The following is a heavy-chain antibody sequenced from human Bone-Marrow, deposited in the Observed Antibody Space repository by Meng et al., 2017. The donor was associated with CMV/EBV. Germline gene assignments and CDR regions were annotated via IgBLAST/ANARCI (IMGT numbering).Heavy chain of an antibody. D-gene: IGHD3-3*01. CDR2: IYYSGST. J-gene: IGHJ6*02. CDR1: GGSISSSSYY. V-gene: IGHV4-39*01. Sequence: SETLSLTCTVSGGSISSSSYYWGWIRQPPGKGLEWIGSIYYSGSTYYNPSLKSRVTISVDTSKNQFSLKLSSVTAADTAVYYCARDSRNFWSGYYSYYYGMYVWGQGTTVPVSS. CDR3: ARDSRNFWSGYYSYYYGMYV.